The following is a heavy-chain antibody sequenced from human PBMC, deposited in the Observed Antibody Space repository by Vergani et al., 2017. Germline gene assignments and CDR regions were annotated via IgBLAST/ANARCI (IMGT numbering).Heavy chain of an antibody. CDR1: GFSSSTYG. Sequence: QVQLVESGGGVVQPGGSLRFSCAASGFSSSTYGMHWVRQAPGRGLEWVAFLRYDGSNEYYGDAVKGRLIISRDNSKNMLSLEMHSLRPEDTAVYYCANSYCSSLSCYTFYGMEVWGQGTTVTVSS. D-gene: IGHD2-2*02. CDR3: ANSYCSSLSCYTFYGMEV. J-gene: IGHJ6*02. CDR2: LRYDGSNE. V-gene: IGHV3-30*02.